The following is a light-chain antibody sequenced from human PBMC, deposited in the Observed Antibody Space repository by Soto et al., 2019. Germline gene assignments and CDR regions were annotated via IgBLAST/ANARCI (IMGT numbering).Light chain of an antibody. V-gene: IGKV3-20*01. CDR3: HHYGSSLHT. Sequence: EIVLTQSPGTLSLSPGERATLSCRASQSVSGTYLAWYRHKPGQAPRLLIYGASTTAAGIPDRFSGSGSGTDFALTISRLEPEDLAVYYCHHYGSSLHTFGQGTKVEIK. CDR1: QSVSGTY. CDR2: GAS. J-gene: IGKJ2*01.